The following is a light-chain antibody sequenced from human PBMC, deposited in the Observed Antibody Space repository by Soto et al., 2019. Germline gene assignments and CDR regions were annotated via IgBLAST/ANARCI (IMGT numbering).Light chain of an antibody. V-gene: IGLV2-14*01. J-gene: IGLJ2*01. CDR3: SSYTSSSTLEVV. CDR1: SSDVGGYNY. CDR2: DVS. Sequence: QSVLTQPASVSGSPGQSITISCTGTSSDVGGYNYVSWYQQHPGKAPKLMIYDVSNRPSGVSNRFSGSKSGNTASLIISGLQAEDEADYYCSSYTSSSTLEVVFGGGTKLTVL.